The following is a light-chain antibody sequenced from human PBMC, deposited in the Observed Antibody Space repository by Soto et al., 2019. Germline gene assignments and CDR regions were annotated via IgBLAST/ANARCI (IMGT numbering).Light chain of an antibody. V-gene: IGKV1-6*01. CDR3: QKYNSAPPWT. J-gene: IGKJ1*01. CDR2: GTD. Sequence: QLSQSAYSLPATVGEGIPIAGREGQDIRNELGWYQQKPGKAPKLLXFGTDSLERGVPSRFSGSGSATDLTLTISSLQTEDVANYYCQKYNSAPPWTFGQGTKVDIK. CDR1: QDIRNE.